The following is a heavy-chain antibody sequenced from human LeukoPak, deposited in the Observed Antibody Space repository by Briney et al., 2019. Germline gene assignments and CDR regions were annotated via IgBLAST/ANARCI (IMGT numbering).Heavy chain of an antibody. D-gene: IGHD6-19*01. CDR1: GESFSGYS. J-gene: IGHJ2*01. CDR3: ARHGWHAWYFDL. Sequence: SETLSLTCVVYGESFSGYSWSWIRQPPGKGLEWIGEINQRRNTNYNPSLKSRVTISIDTSKNQFSLKLSSVTAADAAVYYCARHGWHAWYFDLWGRGTLVTVSS. CDR2: INQRRNT. V-gene: IGHV4-34*01.